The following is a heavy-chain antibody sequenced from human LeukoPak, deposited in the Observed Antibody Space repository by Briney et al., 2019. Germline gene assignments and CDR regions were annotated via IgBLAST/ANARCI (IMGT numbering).Heavy chain of an antibody. CDR2: IKQDGSEK. CDR1: GFTFSSYW. J-gene: IGHJ3*02. D-gene: IGHD3-10*01. CDR3: ARVSMVRGVIIRSPRHAFDI. Sequence: PGGSLRLSCAASGFTFSSYWMSWVRQAPGKGLEWVANIKQDGSEKYYVDSVKGRFIISRDNAKNSLYLQMNSLRAEDTAVYYCARVSMVRGVIIRSPRHAFDIWGQGTMVTVSS. V-gene: IGHV3-7*01.